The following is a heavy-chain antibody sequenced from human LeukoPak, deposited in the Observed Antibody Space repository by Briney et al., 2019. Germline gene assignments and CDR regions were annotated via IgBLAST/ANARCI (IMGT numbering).Heavy chain of an antibody. CDR2: ISAYNGNT. Sequence: ASVKVSCKASGYTFTSYGISWVRQAPGQGLEWMGWISAYNGNTNYAQKLQGRVTMTPDTSTSTAYMELRSLRSDDTAVYYCARDFGVVRGVIITKPLHFDYWGQGTLVSVSS. V-gene: IGHV1-18*01. CDR3: ARDFGVVRGVIITKPLHFDY. D-gene: IGHD3-10*01. J-gene: IGHJ4*02. CDR1: GYTFTSYG.